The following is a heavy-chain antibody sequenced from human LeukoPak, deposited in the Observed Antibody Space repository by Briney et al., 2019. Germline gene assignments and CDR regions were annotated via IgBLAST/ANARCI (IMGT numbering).Heavy chain of an antibody. V-gene: IGHV3-11*01. Sequence: GGSLRLSCAASGFTFSDYYMSWIRQAPGKGLEWVSYISSSGSTIYYADSVKGRFTISRDNAKNSLYLQMNSLRAEDTAVYYCARDRKQLVESGAFDVWGQGTMVTVSS. D-gene: IGHD6-13*01. CDR3: ARDRKQLVESGAFDV. CDR2: ISSSGSTI. J-gene: IGHJ3*01. CDR1: GFTFSDYY.